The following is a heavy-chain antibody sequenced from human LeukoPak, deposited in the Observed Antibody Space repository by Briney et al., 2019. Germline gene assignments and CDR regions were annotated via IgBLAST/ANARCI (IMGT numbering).Heavy chain of an antibody. Sequence: PGGSLRLSCAASGFTFSSFAMGWVRQAPGKGLVWVSRISSDGSNTNYADSVKGRFTISRDNAKNTLYLQMDSLRAEDTAVYYCARVGEYDSFDYWGQGTLVTVSS. CDR3: ARVGEYDSFDY. CDR1: GFTFSSFA. CDR2: ISSDGSNT. V-gene: IGHV3-74*01. D-gene: IGHD2/OR15-2a*01. J-gene: IGHJ4*02.